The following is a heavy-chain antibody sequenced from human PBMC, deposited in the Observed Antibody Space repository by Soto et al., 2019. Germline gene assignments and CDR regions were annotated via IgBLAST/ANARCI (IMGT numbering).Heavy chain of an antibody. V-gene: IGHV1-69*01. CDR3: ARNGTYSSSLSQYSGMGV. D-gene: IGHD1-26*01. Sequence: QVQLVQSGAEVKEPGSSVRVSCKASGGTFDNFIMNWVRQTPGQGLEWMGGIVPMLGTPTYAEKFKGRVTISATGSTSIMYMEVTSLRTEDTAIYYCARNGTYSSSLSQYSGMGVWGQGTTVIVSS. J-gene: IGHJ6*02. CDR2: IVPMLGTP. CDR1: GGTFDNFI.